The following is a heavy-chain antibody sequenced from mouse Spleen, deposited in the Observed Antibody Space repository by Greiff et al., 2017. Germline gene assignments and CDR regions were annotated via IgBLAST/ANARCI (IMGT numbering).Heavy chain of an antibody. D-gene: IGHD4-1*01. CDR3: TPLGNWYFDV. Sequence: EVHLVESGGGLVQPGGSMKLSCGASGFTFSNYWMNWVRQSPEKGLEWVAEIRLKSNNYATHYAESVKGRFTISRDDSKSSVYLQMNNLRAEDTGIYYCTPLGNWYFDVWGAGTTVTVSS. CDR2: IRLKSNNYAT. J-gene: IGHJ1*01. V-gene: IGHV6-6*02. CDR1: GFTFSNYW.